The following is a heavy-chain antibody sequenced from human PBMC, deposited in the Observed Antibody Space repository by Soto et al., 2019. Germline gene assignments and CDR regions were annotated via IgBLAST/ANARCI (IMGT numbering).Heavy chain of an antibody. CDR3: ARDKMGGAGSFDY. J-gene: IGHJ4*02. Sequence: EVQLVETGGGLIQPGGSLRLSCAASGFTVSSDYMSWVRQAPGKGLEWLSVIFSDGRTYYGDSVKGRFTISRDNSKNTLFLQINSLRVEDTAVYYCARDKMGGAGSFDYWGQGTLVTVSS. CDR1: GFTVSSDY. V-gene: IGHV3-53*02. CDR2: IFSDGRT. D-gene: IGHD6-19*01.